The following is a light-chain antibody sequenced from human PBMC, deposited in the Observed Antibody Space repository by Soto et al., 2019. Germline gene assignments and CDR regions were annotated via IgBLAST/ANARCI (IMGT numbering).Light chain of an antibody. CDR2: GAS. CDR3: HQYGTAPLT. Sequence: IVLTQSPGTLSLSPGERDTLSCRASQSVSSSYLAWYQQKPGQAPRLLIYGASSRATGITDRFSGSGSGTDFTLTISRLEPEDFSVYYCHQYGTAPLTVGPGTKVEIK. V-gene: IGKV3-20*01. J-gene: IGKJ3*01. CDR1: QSVSSSY.